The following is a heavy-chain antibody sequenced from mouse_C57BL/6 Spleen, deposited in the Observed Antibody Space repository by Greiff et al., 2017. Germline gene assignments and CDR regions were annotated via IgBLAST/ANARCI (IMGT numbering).Heavy chain of an antibody. J-gene: IGHJ2*01. CDR1: GFTFSSYA. V-gene: IGHV5-4*01. CDR3: AREHLAHYFDY. Sequence: EVKVEESGGGLVKPGGSLKLSCAASGFTFSSYAMSWVRQTPEKRLEWVATISDGGSYTYYPDNVKGRFTISRDNAKNNLYLQMSHLKSEDTAMYYCAREHLAHYFDYWGQGTTLTVSS. CDR2: ISDGGSYT.